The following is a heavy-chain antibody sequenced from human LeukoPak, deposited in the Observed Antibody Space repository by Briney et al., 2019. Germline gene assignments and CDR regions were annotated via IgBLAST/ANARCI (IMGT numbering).Heavy chain of an antibody. V-gene: IGHV4-34*01. CDR1: GGSFSGYY. J-gene: IGHJ5*02. CDR3: ARVAMITVDWFAP. D-gene: IGHD3-16*01. CDR2: VNHSGST. Sequence: SETLSLTCAVYGGSFSGYYWSWIRQPPGKGLEWIGEVNHSGSTNYNPSLKSRVTISVDTSKNQFSLKLSSVTAADTAVYYCARVAMITVDWFAPWGQGTLVTVSS.